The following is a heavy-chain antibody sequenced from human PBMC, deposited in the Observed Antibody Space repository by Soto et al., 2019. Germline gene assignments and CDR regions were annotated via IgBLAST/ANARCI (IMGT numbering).Heavy chain of an antibody. V-gene: IGHV3-21*01. CDR2: ISSSSRYI. J-gene: IGHJ6*02. D-gene: IGHD2-15*01. CDR3: ARDRLVAATSAPPYCYYGMDV. Sequence: RLSCATSGFTFSSYSMNWVRQAPGMGLEWVSSISSSSRYIYYADSVRGRFTISRDNAKNSLYLQINSLRAEDTAVYYCARDRLVAATSAPPYCYYGMDVWGQGTTVTVSS. CDR1: GFTFSSYS.